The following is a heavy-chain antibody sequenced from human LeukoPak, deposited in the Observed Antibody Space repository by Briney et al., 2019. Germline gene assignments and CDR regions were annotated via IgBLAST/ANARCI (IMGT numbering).Heavy chain of an antibody. D-gene: IGHD3-10*01. CDR2: IIPILGIA. CDR3: ARQGEIWFGEYGMDV. J-gene: IGHJ6*02. V-gene: IGHV1-69*04. CDR1: GGTFSSYA. Sequence: ASVKVSCKASGGTFSSYAISWVRQAPGQGLEWMGRIIPILGIANYAQKFQGRVTITADKSTSTAYMELSSLRSEDTAVYYCARQGEIWFGEYGMDVWGQGTTVTVSS.